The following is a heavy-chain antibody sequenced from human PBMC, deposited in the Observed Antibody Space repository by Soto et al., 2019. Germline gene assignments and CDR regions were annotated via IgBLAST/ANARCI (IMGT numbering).Heavy chain of an antibody. CDR3: ASVQLLWFGEFYYYYYGMDV. Sequence: SETRSLTYAVYGGSFSGYYWSWIRQPPGKGLEWIGEINHSGSTNYNPSLKSRATISVDTSKNQFSLKLSSVTAADTAVYYCASVQLLWFGEFYYYYYGMDVWGQGTTVTVSS. D-gene: IGHD3-10*01. V-gene: IGHV4-34*01. CDR1: GGSFSGYY. J-gene: IGHJ6*02. CDR2: INHSGST.